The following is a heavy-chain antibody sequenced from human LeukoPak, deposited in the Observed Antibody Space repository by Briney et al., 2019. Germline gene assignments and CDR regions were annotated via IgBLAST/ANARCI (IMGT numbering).Heavy chain of an antibody. CDR1: GYTFIDYY. Sequence: GASVKVSCKASGYTFIDYYIHWVRQAPGQGLEWMGWIDPKSGGTSYAQKFQDRVAMIRDTSISTAYMELTRLRSDDTAVYYCARAYSSGWYGSTDYWGQGTLVTVSS. CDR2: IDPKSGGT. D-gene: IGHD6-19*01. V-gene: IGHV1-2*02. J-gene: IGHJ4*02. CDR3: ARAYSSGWYGSTDY.